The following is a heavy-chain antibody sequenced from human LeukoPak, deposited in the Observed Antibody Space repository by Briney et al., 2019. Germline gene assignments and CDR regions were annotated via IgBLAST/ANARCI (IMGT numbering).Heavy chain of an antibody. CDR1: GFTSRSFG. V-gene: IGHV3-30*03. CDR3: AIPYGSGDYYISHEYFFDY. J-gene: IGHJ4*02. Sequence: PGGSLRLSCAASGFTSRSFGMHWVRQAPGKGLEWVAAISSDVSNEYYADSVKGRFIISRDNSKNTVFLQMNSLRAEDTAVYYCAIPYGSGDYYISHEYFFDYWGQGTLVTVSS. D-gene: IGHD3-10*01. CDR2: ISSDVSNE.